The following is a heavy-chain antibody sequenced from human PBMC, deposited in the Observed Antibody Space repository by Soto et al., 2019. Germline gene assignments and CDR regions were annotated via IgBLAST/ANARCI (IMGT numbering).Heavy chain of an antibody. D-gene: IGHD2-21*02. CDR1: GGTFSSYA. V-gene: IGHV1-69*01. CDR3: ATWVVTAIPKDDWYFDL. J-gene: IGHJ2*01. Sequence: QVQLVQSGAEVKKPGSSVKVSCKASGGTFSSYAISWVRQAPGQGLEWMGGIIPIFGTANYAQKFQGRVTITADESTSTAYMELSSLRSEDTAVYYCATWVVTAIPKDDWYFDLWGRGTLVTVSS. CDR2: IIPIFGTA.